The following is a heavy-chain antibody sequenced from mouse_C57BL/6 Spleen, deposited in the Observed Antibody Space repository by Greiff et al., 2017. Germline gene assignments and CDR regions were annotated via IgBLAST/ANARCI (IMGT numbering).Heavy chain of an antibody. CDR1: GYAFSSSW. J-gene: IGHJ2*01. Sequence: QVQLQQSGPELVKPGASVKISCKASGYAFSSSWMNWVKQRPGKGLAWIGRIYPGDGDPNYNGKFTGKATLTADKSSSTAYLQLSCLTSEDSAVYVCARKALTGKGHYFDYWGKGTTLTVSS. CDR3: ARKALTGKGHYFDY. D-gene: IGHD4-1*01. V-gene: IGHV1-82*01. CDR2: IYPGDGDP.